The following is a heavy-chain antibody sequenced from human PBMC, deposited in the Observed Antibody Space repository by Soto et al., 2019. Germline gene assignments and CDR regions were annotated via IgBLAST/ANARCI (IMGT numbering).Heavy chain of an antibody. V-gene: IGHV3-7*04. D-gene: IGHD3-22*01. J-gene: IGHJ3*01. CDR3: ARGDYHDNSGPFSDAFDV. CDR1: GFTFSSYC. CDR2: INQDGSAK. Sequence: PGGSLRLSCAASGFTFSSYCMYWVRQAPGKGLEWVANINQDGSAKWYVDSVKGRFIISRDNAKKSLFLQMNSLRVEDTAVYYCARGDYHDNSGPFSDAFDVWGQGTMVTVSS.